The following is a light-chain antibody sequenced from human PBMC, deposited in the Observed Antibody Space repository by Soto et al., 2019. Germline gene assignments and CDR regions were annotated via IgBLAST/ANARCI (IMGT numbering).Light chain of an antibody. CDR2: GAS. Sequence: EIVLTQSPGTQSLSPGERSTLSCSSIQSVGNNYLAWYQQKPGQAPRLLIYGASTRATGIPARFSGSGSGTEFTLTISSLQSEDFAVYYCQQYNNWPPWTFGQGTKVDIK. CDR3: QQYNNWPPWT. CDR1: QSVGNN. V-gene: IGKV3-15*01. J-gene: IGKJ1*01.